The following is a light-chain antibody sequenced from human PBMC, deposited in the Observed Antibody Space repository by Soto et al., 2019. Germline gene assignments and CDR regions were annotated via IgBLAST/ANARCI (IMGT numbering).Light chain of an antibody. CDR3: SSYTTSASII. J-gene: IGLJ2*01. Sequence: QSVLTQPASVAGSPGQSLAITCTGSSSDIGTYRYVSWYQQHPGKAPRLVLFDVNRRPSGVSDRFSGDKSGSTASLTISGLQAEDEAYYYCSSYTTSASIIFGGGTKVTVL. CDR2: DVN. CDR1: SSDIGTYRY. V-gene: IGLV2-14*03.